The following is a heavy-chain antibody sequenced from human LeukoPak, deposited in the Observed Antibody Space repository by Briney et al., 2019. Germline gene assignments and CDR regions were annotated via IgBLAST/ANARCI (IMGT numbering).Heavy chain of an antibody. CDR3: ARGGPSNSGRSVGPTHDY. D-gene: IGHD1-26*01. Sequence: ASVKVSCKASGSTFTGYYIHWARQAPGQGLEWMGWINPNSGGTNYAQKFQGRVTMTRDTSINTIYMELTGLRSDDTAFYFCARGGPSNSGRSVGPTHDYWGLGTLVTVSS. CDR2: INPNSGGT. V-gene: IGHV1-2*02. CDR1: GSTFTGYY. J-gene: IGHJ4*02.